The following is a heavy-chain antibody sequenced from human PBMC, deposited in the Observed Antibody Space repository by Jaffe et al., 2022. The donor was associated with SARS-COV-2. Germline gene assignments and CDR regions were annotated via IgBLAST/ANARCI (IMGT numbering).Heavy chain of an antibody. D-gene: IGHD2-2*01. Sequence: EVQLLESGGDLVQPGGSLRLSCAASGFTFSSYAMTWVRQAPGKGLEWVSSISGSGGSTYYAASMKGRFAISRDNSKNTVYLQMNSLRAEDTALYYCAKGGLGCSSITCFECWGQGTLVTVSS. CDR2: ISGSGGST. V-gene: IGHV3-23*01. CDR1: GFTFSSYA. CDR3: AKGGLGCSSITCFEC. J-gene: IGHJ4*02.